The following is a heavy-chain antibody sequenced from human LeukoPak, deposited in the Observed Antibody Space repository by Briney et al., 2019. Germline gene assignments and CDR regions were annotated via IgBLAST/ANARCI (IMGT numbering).Heavy chain of an antibody. J-gene: IGHJ6*04. CDR3: ARQGYGSGSYSVYYYYGMDV. D-gene: IGHD3-10*01. V-gene: IGHV3-7*03. Sequence: GGSLRLSCAASGFTFSSYWMSWVRQAPGKGLXXXXXXXXXGSEKYYVDSVKGRFTISRDNAKNSLYLQMNSLRAEDTAVYYCARQGYGSGSYSVYYYYGMDVWGKGTTVTVSS. CDR1: GFTFSSYW. CDR2: XXXXGSEK.